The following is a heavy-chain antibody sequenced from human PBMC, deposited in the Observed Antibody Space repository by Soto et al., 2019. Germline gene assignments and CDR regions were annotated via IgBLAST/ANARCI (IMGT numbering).Heavy chain of an antibody. Sequence: PGGSLRLSCAASGFTVSSNYMSWVRQAPGKGLEWVSVIYSGGSTYYADSVKGRFTISRDNSKNTLYLQMNSLRAEDTAVYYCARDCGSSTSCSYYYGMDVWGQGTTVTVSS. V-gene: IGHV3-66*01. CDR1: GFTVSSNY. D-gene: IGHD2-2*01. J-gene: IGHJ6*02. CDR3: ARDCGSSTSCSYYYGMDV. CDR2: IYSGGST.